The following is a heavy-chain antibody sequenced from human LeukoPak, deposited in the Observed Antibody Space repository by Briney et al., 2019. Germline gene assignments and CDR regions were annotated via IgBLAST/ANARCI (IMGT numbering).Heavy chain of an antibody. CDR1: GFTFSNAW. J-gene: IGHJ4*02. CDR3: AKGPYYYDSSGSFDY. V-gene: IGHV3-15*01. Sequence: GGSLRLSCAASGFTFSNAWMSWVRQAPGKGLEWVGRIKSKTDGGTTDYAAPVKGRFTISRDDSKNTLYLQMNSLRAEDTAVYYCAKGPYYYDSSGSFDYWGQGTLVTVSS. D-gene: IGHD3-22*01. CDR2: IKSKTDGGTT.